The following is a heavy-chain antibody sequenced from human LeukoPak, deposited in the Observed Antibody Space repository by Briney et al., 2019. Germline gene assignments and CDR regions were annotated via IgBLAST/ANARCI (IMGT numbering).Heavy chain of an antibody. Sequence: GASVKVSCKASGYTFTSYGISWVRQAPGQGLEWMGWISAYNGNTNYAQKLQGRVTMTTDTSTSTAYMELRSLRSDDTAVYYCARAGDYVWGSYRPRFDYWGQGTLVTVSS. CDR1: GYTFTSYG. J-gene: IGHJ4*02. CDR3: ARAGDYVWGSYRPRFDY. D-gene: IGHD3-16*02. CDR2: ISAYNGNT. V-gene: IGHV1-18*01.